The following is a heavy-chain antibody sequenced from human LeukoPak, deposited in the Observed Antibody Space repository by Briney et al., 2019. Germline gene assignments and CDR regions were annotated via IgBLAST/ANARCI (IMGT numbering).Heavy chain of an antibody. CDR3: ASGARTTGTTPTGY. V-gene: IGHV3-30*04. Sequence: GGSLRLSCAASGFTFSSYAMHRVRQAPGKGLEWVAVISYDGSNKYYADSVKGRFTISRDNSKNTLYLQMNSLRAEDTAVYYCASGARTTGTTPTGYWGQGTLVTVPS. CDR2: ISYDGSNK. CDR1: GFTFSSYA. D-gene: IGHD1-1*01. J-gene: IGHJ4*02.